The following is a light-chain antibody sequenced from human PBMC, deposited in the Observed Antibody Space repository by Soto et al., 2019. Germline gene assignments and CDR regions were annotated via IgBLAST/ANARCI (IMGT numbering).Light chain of an antibody. V-gene: IGLV1-40*01. CDR3: QSYDSGLVV. J-gene: IGLJ2*01. CDR1: YSSIGAGYD. Sequence: QSVLTQPPSASGAPGQRITISCTGSYSSIGAGYDVHWYQQLPGAAPKLLIYGNTNRPSGVPDRFSGSKSATSASLAITGLQAEDEADYYCQSYDSGLVVFGGGTQLTVL. CDR2: GNT.